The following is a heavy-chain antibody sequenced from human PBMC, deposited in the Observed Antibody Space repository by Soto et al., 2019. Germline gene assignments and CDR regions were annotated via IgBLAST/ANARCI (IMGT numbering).Heavy chain of an antibody. J-gene: IGHJ4*02. D-gene: IGHD4-4*01. Sequence: ASVKVSCKASGYTFTSYYMHWVRQAPGQGLEWMGIVNPSGGSTSYAQKFQGRVTMTRDTSTSTVYMELSSLRSEDTAVYYCARDTGLRDGYSFDYWGQGTLVTSPQ. V-gene: IGHV1-46*01. CDR2: VNPSGGST. CDR1: GYTFTSYY. CDR3: ARDTGLRDGYSFDY.